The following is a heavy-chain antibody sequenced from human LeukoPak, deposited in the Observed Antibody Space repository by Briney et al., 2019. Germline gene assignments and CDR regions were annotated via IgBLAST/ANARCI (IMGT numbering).Heavy chain of an antibody. Sequence: GGSLRLSCAASGFPFSNTWMSWVRQAPGRGLDWVGRIQSNTDGGTTDHATPVKGRYHIPRVHSKNTLYLQNNSLKSEDTAVYYCTTATPHYFGSGSYSDTRYYFDSWGQGTLVTVSS. CDR3: TTATPHYFGSGSYSDTRYYFDS. D-gene: IGHD3-10*01. V-gene: IGHV3-15*01. CDR1: GFPFSNTW. J-gene: IGHJ4*02. CDR2: IQSNTDGGTT.